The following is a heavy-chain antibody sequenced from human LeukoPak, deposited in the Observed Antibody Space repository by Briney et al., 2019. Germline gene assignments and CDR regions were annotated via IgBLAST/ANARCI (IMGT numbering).Heavy chain of an antibody. Sequence: GGSLRLSCAASGFTVRNNYMSWVRQAPGKGLEWVSVIYSGGSTYYADSVKGRFTISRDNSRNTLYLQMNSLRAEDTAVYFCATGERVVRGDGVDYWGQGTLVTVSS. CDR1: GFTVRNNY. D-gene: IGHD3-10*01. CDR2: IYSGGST. CDR3: ATGERVVRGDGVDY. J-gene: IGHJ4*02. V-gene: IGHV3-66*01.